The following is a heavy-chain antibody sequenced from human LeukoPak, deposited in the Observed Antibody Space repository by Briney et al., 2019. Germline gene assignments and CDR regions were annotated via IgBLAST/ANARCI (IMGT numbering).Heavy chain of an antibody. J-gene: IGHJ4*02. D-gene: IGHD2-2*01. V-gene: IGHV3-21*01. CDR2: ISSSSSYI. Sequence: GGSLRLSCAASGFTFSSYSMNWVRQAPGKGLEWVSSISSSSSYIYYADSVKGRFTISRDNAKNSLYLQMNSLRAEDTAVYYCARDPGIVVVPAAAHFDYWGQGTPVTVSS. CDR1: GFTFSSYS. CDR3: ARDPGIVVVPAAAHFDY.